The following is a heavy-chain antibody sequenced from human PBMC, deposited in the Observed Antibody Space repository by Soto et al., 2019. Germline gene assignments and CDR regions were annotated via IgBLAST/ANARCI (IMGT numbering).Heavy chain of an antibody. V-gene: IGHV1-69*01. CDR1: GGTFSTCA. D-gene: IGHD3-22*01. CDR2: IIPIFGTT. CDR3: ARADYYDSSGLFDH. Sequence: QVQLVQSGAEVKKPGSSVKVSCEASGGTFSTCAMDWVRQAPGLGLEWMGGIIPIFGTTNYAQKFQGRVTITADQFTSTAYMELSGLISEDTAVYFCARADYYDSSGLFDHWGQGTLVTVSS. J-gene: IGHJ4*02.